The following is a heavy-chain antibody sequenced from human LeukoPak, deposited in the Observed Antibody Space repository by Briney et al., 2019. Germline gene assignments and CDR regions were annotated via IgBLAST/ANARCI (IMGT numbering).Heavy chain of an antibody. V-gene: IGHV1-18*01. D-gene: IGHD2-15*01. CDR1: GYTFTSYA. Sequence: LGASVKVSCKASGYTFTSYAFRWVRQAPGQGLEWMGWISAYNGNTNYAQNLQGRVTMTTDTSTSTAYMELRSLRSDDTAVYYCARDWTVVVAALDYWGQGTLVTVSS. CDR2: ISAYNGNT. J-gene: IGHJ4*02. CDR3: ARDWTVVVAALDY.